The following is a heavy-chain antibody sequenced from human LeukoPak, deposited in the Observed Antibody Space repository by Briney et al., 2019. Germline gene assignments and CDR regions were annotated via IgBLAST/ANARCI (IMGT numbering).Heavy chain of an antibody. Sequence: ASVKVSXKASGYTFTSYGISWVRQAPGQGLEWMGWISAYNGNTNYAQKLQGRVTMTTDTSTSTAYMELRSLRSDDTAVYYCARIWFGESTDAFDIWGQGTMVTVSS. V-gene: IGHV1-18*01. J-gene: IGHJ3*02. CDR3: ARIWFGESTDAFDI. CDR2: ISAYNGNT. CDR1: GYTFTSYG. D-gene: IGHD3-10*01.